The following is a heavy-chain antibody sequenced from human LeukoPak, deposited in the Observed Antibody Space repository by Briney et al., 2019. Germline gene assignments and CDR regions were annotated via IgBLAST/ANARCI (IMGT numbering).Heavy chain of an antibody. J-gene: IGHJ4*02. Sequence: SVKVSCKASGGTFSSYAISWVRQAPGQGLEWMGRIIPILGIANYAQKFQGRVTITADKSTSTAYMELSSLRSEDTAVYYCARAPGQLGYFDYWGQGTLVTVSS. CDR3: ARAPGQLGYFDY. CDR1: GGTFSSYA. CDR2: IIPILGIA. D-gene: IGHD5-18*01. V-gene: IGHV1-69*04.